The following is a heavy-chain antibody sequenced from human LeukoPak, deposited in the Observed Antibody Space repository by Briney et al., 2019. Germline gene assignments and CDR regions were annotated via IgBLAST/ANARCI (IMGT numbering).Heavy chain of an antibody. CDR3: ASPNDLLGLDY. CDR2: IIPIFGTA. Sequence: ASVKVSCKASGGTFSSYAISWVRQAPGQGLEWMGGIIPIFGTANYAQKFQGRVTITADESTSTAYMELSSLRSEDTAVYYCASPNDLLGLDYWGQGTLVTVSS. CDR1: GGTFSSYA. V-gene: IGHV1-69*13. D-gene: IGHD2-8*01. J-gene: IGHJ4*02.